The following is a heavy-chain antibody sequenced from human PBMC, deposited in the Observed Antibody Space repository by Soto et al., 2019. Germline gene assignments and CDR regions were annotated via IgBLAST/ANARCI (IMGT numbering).Heavy chain of an antibody. CDR1: GGSISSGGYY. J-gene: IGHJ4*02. CDR2: IYYSGST. CDR3: AGDVEGRFDY. V-gene: IGHV4-31*03. Sequence: QVQLQESGPGLVKPSQTLSLTCTVSGGSISSGGYYWSWIRQHPGKGLEWIGYIYYSGSTYHNPSLKGRVTISVDASKHQFSLKLSSVTAANTAVYYCAGDVEGRFDYWGQGTLVTVS.